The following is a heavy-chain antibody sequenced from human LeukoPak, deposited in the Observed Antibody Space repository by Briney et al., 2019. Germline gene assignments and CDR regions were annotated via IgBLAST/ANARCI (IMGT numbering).Heavy chain of an antibody. V-gene: IGHV3-23*01. Sequence: GGSLRLSCAASGFTFSSYGMRWVRQAPGKGLEWVSAISGSGGTTYYADSVKGRFTISRANSKKTMYLQMKSLRVEDTAVYSCSWFEMYCNGGICYPLYFMDVWGKGTTVTVSS. CDR2: ISGSGGTT. CDR3: SWFEMYCNGGICYPLYFMDV. D-gene: IGHD2-15*01. J-gene: IGHJ6*03. CDR1: GFTFSSYG.